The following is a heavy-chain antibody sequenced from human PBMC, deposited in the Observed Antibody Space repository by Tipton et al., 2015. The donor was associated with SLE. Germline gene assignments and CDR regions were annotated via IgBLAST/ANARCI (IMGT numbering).Heavy chain of an antibody. Sequence: SLRLSCAASGFDFSENDMNWMRQAPGKGLEWVSHISSGGGATIFYADSVKGRFTISRDNVKGSVYLQMNSLRAEDTAVYYCATESDKSPALDPWGQGTLVTVSS. J-gene: IGHJ5*02. D-gene: IGHD2-2*01. CDR2: ISSGGGATI. CDR1: GFDFSEND. V-gene: IGHV3-11*01. CDR3: ATESDKSPALDP.